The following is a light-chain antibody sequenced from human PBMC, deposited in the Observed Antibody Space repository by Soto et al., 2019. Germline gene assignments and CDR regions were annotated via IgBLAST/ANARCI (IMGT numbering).Light chain of an antibody. V-gene: IGLV4-69*01. CDR2: LNSDGSH. CDR3: QTWGTGIQV. J-gene: IGLJ2*01. Sequence: QLVLTQSPSASASQGASVKLTCTLSSGHSSYAIAWHQQRPEKGPRYLMKLNSDGSHSKGDGIPDRFSGSSSGAERYLTISSLQSEDEADYYCQTWGTGIQVFGGGTKLTVL. CDR1: SGHSSYA.